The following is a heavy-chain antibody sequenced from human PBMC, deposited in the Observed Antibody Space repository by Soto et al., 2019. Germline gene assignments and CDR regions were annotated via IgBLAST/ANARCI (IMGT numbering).Heavy chain of an antibody. D-gene: IGHD3-10*01. CDR3: ARVALYGSGSKYGMDV. Sequence: GASVKVSCKACGGTFSSYAMSWVRRAPGQGLEWMGGIIPIFGTANYAQKFQGRVTITADKSTSTAYMELSSLRSEDTAVYYCARVALYGSGSKYGMDVWGQGTPVTVSS. J-gene: IGHJ6*02. V-gene: IGHV1-69*06. CDR2: IIPIFGTA. CDR1: GGTFSSYA.